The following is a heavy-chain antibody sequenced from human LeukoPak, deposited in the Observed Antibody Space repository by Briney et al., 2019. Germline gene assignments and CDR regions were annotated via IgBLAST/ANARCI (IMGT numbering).Heavy chain of an antibody. CDR1: GFTFSDHT. D-gene: IGHD1-26*01. CDR2: VGIAADT. V-gene: IGHV3-13*01. CDR3: VRQKKSHGNFDY. J-gene: IGHJ4*02. Sequence: GGSLRLSCAASGFTFSDHTMHWVRQAPGKGLEWVSAVGIAADTFYPGSVKGRFTISRENAKNSLYLQMNSLRVEDTAVYYCVRQKKSHGNFDYWGQGTLVTVSS.